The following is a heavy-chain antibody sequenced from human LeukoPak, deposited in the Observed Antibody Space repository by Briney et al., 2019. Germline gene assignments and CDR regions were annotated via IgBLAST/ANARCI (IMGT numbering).Heavy chain of an antibody. CDR2: ISAYNGNT. J-gene: IGHJ6*03. V-gene: IGHV1-18*01. CDR1: GYTFTSYG. Sequence: ASVKVSCKASGYTFTSYGISWVRQAPGQGLEWMGWISAYNGNTNYAQKLQGRVTMTTDTSTSTAYMELRSLRSEDTAVYYCARGRGYCSSTSCYLPPYYYYYYMDVWGKGTTVTISS. CDR3: ARGRGYCSSTSCYLPPYYYYYYMDV. D-gene: IGHD2-2*01.